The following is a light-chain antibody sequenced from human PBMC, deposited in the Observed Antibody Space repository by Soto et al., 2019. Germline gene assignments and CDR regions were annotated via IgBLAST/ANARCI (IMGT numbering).Light chain of an antibody. CDR3: QQYVSSSWT. V-gene: IGKV3-20*01. CDR2: GAS. CDR1: QSVSSSY. Sequence: EIVLTQSPGTLSLSPGERATLSCRASQSVSSSYLAWYQQKPGQAPRLLIYGASSRATGIPDRFSGTGSGTDFTLTISRLEPEDFAVYYCQQYVSSSWTFGRGTKVDIK. J-gene: IGKJ1*01.